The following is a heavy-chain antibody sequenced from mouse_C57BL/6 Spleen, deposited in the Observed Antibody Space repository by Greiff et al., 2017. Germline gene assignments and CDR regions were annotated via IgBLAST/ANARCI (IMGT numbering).Heavy chain of an antibody. D-gene: IGHD3-2*02. V-gene: IGHV1-18*01. CDR2: INPNNGGT. CDR3: AGETAQAPYDMDY. Sequence: VQLQQSGPELVKPGATVKIPCKASGFTFTDYNMDWVKQSHGKSLAWIGDINPNNGGTIFNQKLKGKATLTVAKSSSTANMELGSLTSEDAAVYYGAGETAQAPYDMDYWGQGTSVTVSS. CDR1: GFTFTDYN. J-gene: IGHJ4*01.